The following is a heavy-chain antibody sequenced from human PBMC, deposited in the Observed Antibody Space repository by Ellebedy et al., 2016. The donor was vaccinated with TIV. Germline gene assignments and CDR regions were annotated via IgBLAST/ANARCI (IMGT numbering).Heavy chain of an antibody. CDR1: GYSFTSYW. CDR2: IYPGDSDT. V-gene: IGHV5-51*01. Sequence: GESLKISCKGSGYSFTSYWIGWVRQMPGKGLEWMGIIYPGDSDTRYSPSFQGQVTISADKSISTAYLQWSSLKASDTAMYYCARYSGYDLPYYYYGMDVWGQGTTVTVSS. D-gene: IGHD5-12*01. CDR3: ARYSGYDLPYYYYGMDV. J-gene: IGHJ6*02.